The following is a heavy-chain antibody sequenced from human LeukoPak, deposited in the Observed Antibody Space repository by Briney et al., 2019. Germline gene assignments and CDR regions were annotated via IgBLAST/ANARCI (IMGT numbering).Heavy chain of an antibody. V-gene: IGHV1-2*02. Sequence: ASVKVSCKASGYTFTGYYIYWVRQAPGQGLEWMGWINPNSGDTHYAQKFQGRVTLTSDTSISTAYMELSRLTSDDTAVYYCASPDYYGSGSYKFDPWGQGTLVTVSS. J-gene: IGHJ5*02. CDR2: INPNSGDT. CDR1: GYTFTGYY. D-gene: IGHD3-10*01. CDR3: ASPDYYGSGSYKFDP.